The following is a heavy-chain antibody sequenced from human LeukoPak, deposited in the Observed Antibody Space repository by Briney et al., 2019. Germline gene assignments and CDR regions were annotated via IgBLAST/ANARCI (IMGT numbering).Heavy chain of an antibody. J-gene: IGHJ5*02. CDR1: GFTFSRYT. CDR2: ISDTSTYI. CDR3: ARDPDRYSRGWYFDP. Sequence: GGSLRLSCAASGFTFSRYTMNWVRQAPGKGLEWVSTISDTSTYIYYADSVKGRFTISRDNAKNSLYLQMNSLRAEDTAVYYCARDPDRYSRGWYFDPWGQGTLVTVSS. D-gene: IGHD6-19*01. V-gene: IGHV3-21*01.